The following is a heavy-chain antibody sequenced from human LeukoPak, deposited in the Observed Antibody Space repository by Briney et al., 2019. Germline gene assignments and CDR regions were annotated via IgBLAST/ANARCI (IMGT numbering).Heavy chain of an antibody. CDR2: ISAYNGNT. Sequence: AGGSLRLSCAASVFTFTSYGISCVRRAPEQGHEWVGWISAYNGNTNYAQKLQGRVTMTTDTSTSTAYMELRSLRSDDTAVYYCARDWLWSKTNVYYYYMDVWGKGTTVTISS. CDR1: VFTFTSYG. V-gene: IGHV1-18*01. CDR3: ARDWLWSKTNVYYYYMDV. D-gene: IGHD5-18*01. J-gene: IGHJ6*03.